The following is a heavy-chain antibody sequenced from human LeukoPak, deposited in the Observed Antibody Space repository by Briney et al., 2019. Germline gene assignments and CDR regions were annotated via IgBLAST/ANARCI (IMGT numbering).Heavy chain of an antibody. CDR3: ARDRGKEDRWLSDAFDI. D-gene: IGHD2-15*01. Sequence: PSETLSLTCTVSGGSISSYYWSWIRQPPGKGLEWIGYIYYSGSTNYNPSLKSRVTISVDTSKNQFSLKLSSVTAADTAVYYCARDRGKEDRWLSDAFDIWGQGTMVTVSS. CDR1: GGSISSYY. CDR2: IYYSGST. V-gene: IGHV4-59*01. J-gene: IGHJ3*02.